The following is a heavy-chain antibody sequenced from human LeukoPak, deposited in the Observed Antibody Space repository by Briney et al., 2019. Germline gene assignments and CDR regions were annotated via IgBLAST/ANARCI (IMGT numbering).Heavy chain of an antibody. J-gene: IGHJ6*03. V-gene: IGHV4-34*01. CDR1: GGSFSGYY. CDR2: INHSGST. Sequence: PSETLSLTCAVYGGSFSGYYWSWIRQPPGKGLEWIGEINHSGSTNYNPSLKSRVTISVDTSKNQFSLKLSSVTAADTAVYYCARDYYDSSGYYPPIGLYYYYMDVWGKGTTVTVSS. D-gene: IGHD3-22*01. CDR3: ARDYYDSSGYYPPIGLYYYYMDV.